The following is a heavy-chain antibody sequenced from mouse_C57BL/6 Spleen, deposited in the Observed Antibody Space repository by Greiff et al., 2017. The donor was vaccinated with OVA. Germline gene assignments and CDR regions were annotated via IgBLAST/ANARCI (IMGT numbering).Heavy chain of an antibody. J-gene: IGHJ2*01. V-gene: IGHV1-26*01. CDR2: INPNNGGT. CDR3: ARERITPVVAYYFDY. D-gene: IGHD1-1*01. CDR1: GYTFTDYY. Sequence: EVKLQQSGPELVKPGASVKISCKASGYTFTDYYMNWVKQSHGKSLEWIGDINPNNGGTSYNQKFKGKATLTVDKSSSTAYMELRSLTSEDSAVYYCARERITPVVAYYFDYWGQGTTLTVSS.